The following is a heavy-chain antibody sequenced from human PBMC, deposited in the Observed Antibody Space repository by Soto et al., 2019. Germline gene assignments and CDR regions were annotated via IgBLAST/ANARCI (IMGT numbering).Heavy chain of an antibody. J-gene: IGHJ5*02. V-gene: IGHV5-10-1*01. CDR3: ARIYCTTTTCDSWFDL. D-gene: IGHD2-2*01. CDR2: IDPGDTYA. Sequence: GESLKISCTGFGYTFTTFWISWVRQMPGKGLEWMGRIDPGDTYATYSPAFQGHVTISADKATSTAYLQWSSLKASDTAMYFCARIYCTTTTCDSWFDLWGQGTLVTVSS. CDR1: GYTFTTFW.